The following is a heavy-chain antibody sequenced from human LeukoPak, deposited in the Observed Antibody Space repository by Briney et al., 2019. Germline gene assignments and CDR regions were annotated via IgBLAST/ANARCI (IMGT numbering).Heavy chain of an antibody. V-gene: IGHV3-21*01. J-gene: IGHJ3*02. CDR3: ARDLFPVEMATIDAFDI. D-gene: IGHD5-24*01. Sequence: GGSLRLSCAASGFTFSSYSMNWVRQAPGKGLEWVSSISSSSSYIYYADSVKGRFTISRDNAKNSLYLQMNSLRAEDTAVYYCARDLFPVEMATIDAFDIWGQGTMVTVSS. CDR2: ISSSSSYI. CDR1: GFTFSSYS.